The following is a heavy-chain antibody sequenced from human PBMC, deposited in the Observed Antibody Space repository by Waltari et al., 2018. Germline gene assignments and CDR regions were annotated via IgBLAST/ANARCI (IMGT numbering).Heavy chain of an antibody. V-gene: IGHV3-74*01. CDR2: INPDGSET. J-gene: IGHJ5*02. CDR1: GFTFSAYW. CDR3: AKDGNRGSRSLDP. D-gene: IGHD1-26*01. Sequence: EVQVVESGGGLVQPGGSLRLSCAASGFTFSAYWMHWVRQVPGKGLLCIALINPDGSETNYADSVKGRFTIPRDNAKNTVFLEMSSLKAEDTAIYYCAKDGNRGSRSLDPWGQGTLVTVSS.